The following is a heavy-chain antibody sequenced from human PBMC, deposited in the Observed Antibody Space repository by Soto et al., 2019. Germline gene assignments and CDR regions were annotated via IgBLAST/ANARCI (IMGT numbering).Heavy chain of an antibody. D-gene: IGHD5-12*01. CDR2: ISYRGRT. CDR1: AGCISSHY. CDR3: ARDRGRYSDYEA. J-gene: IGHJ5*02. Sequence: SVTLPFTGTVSAGCISSHYWSWLRHPQGQALQWIGHISYRGRTNYGPSLKRRVTISVGTSKNRCSLKLSSVPAAYTAVYCCARDRGRYSDYEAWGQGTLVTVSS. V-gene: IGHV4-59*11.